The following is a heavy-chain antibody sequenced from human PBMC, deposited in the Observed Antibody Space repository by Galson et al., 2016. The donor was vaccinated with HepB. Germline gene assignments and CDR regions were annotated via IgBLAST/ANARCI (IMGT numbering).Heavy chain of an antibody. CDR2: LDPSDSYT. CDR3: ARRTGFGARFDY. Sequence: QSGAEVKKPGEPLRISCKGSGYSFTSYWISWVRQMPGTGMEWMGMLDPSDSYTSYSPSFQGHVTISADKSISTAYLQWSSLKASDTAMYYCARRTGFGARFDYWGQGTLVTVSS. D-gene: IGHD3-10*01. V-gene: IGHV5-10-1*01. J-gene: IGHJ4*02. CDR1: GYSFTSYW.